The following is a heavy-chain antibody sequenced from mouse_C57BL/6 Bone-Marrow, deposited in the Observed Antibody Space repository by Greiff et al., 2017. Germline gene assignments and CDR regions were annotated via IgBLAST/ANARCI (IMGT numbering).Heavy chain of an antibody. V-gene: IGHV1-64*01. CDR1: GYTFTSYW. CDR3: ARSRGTTDYFDY. J-gene: IGHJ2*01. Sequence: VQLQQPGAELVKPGASVKLSCKASGYTFTSYWMHWVKQRPGQGLEWIGMIHPNSGSTNYNEKFKSKATLTVDKSSSTAYMQLSSLTSEDSAVYYCARSRGTTDYFDYGGQGTTLTVSS. D-gene: IGHD1-1*01. CDR2: IHPNSGST.